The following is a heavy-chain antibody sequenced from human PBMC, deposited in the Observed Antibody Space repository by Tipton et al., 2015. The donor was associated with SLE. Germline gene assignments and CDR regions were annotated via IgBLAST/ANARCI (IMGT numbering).Heavy chain of an antibody. CDR2: ISYDGSNK. Sequence: SLRLSCAASGFTFSSYAMHWVRQAPGKGLEWVAVISYDGSNKYYADSVKGRFTISRDNSKNTLYLQMNSLRAEDTAVYYCARWGIAVAGMGAFDIWGQGTMVTVSS. J-gene: IGHJ3*02. CDR1: GFTFSSYA. V-gene: IGHV3-30*04. D-gene: IGHD6-19*01. CDR3: ARWGIAVAGMGAFDI.